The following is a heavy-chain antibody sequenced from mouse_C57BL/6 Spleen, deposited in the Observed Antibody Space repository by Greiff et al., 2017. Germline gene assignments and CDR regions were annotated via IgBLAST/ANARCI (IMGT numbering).Heavy chain of an antibody. J-gene: IGHJ1*03. Sequence: EVKVVESGGGLVKPGGSLKLSCAASGFTFSSYAMSWVRQTPEKRLEWVATISDGGSYTYYPDNVKGRFTISRDNAKNNLYLQMSHLKSEDTAMYSCAREGVRFITTVVGYFDVWGTGTTGTVSS. CDR1: GFTFSSYA. CDR2: ISDGGSYT. V-gene: IGHV5-4*01. D-gene: IGHD1-1*01. CDR3: AREGVRFITTVVGYFDV.